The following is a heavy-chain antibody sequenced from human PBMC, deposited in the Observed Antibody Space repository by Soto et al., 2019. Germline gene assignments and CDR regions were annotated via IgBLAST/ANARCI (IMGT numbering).Heavy chain of an antibody. Sequence: QVQLVQSGAEVKKPGSSVKVSCKASGGTFSSYAISWVRQAPGQGLEWMGGIIPIFGTANYAQKFQGRVTITADESTSTAYMELSSLRSEDTAVYYCASLLGERDYYASSDLDYWGQGTLVTVSS. V-gene: IGHV1-69*12. CDR2: IIPIFGTA. J-gene: IGHJ4*02. D-gene: IGHD3-22*01. CDR3: ASLLGERDYYASSDLDY. CDR1: GGTFSSYA.